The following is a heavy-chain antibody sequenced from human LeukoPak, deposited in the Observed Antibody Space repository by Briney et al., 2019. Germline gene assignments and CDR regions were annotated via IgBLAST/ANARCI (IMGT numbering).Heavy chain of an antibody. D-gene: IGHD3-22*01. V-gene: IGHV1-2*02. CDR2: INADSGVT. CDR1: GYTFTGHY. CDR3: VRDSSGSSGWFDP. Sequence: ASVKVSCKASGYTFTGHYIHWVRQAPGQGLEWMGWINADSGVTTYAQKFQGRATMTRDTSISTAHIELSRLRSDDTAVYFCVRDSSGSSGWFDPWGQGSLVTVSS. J-gene: IGHJ5*02.